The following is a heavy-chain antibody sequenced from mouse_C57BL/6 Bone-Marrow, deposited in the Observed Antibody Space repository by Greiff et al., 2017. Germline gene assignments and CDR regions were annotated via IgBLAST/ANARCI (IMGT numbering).Heavy chain of an antibody. CDR2: INYDGSST. Sequence: EVKLMESEGGLVQPGSSMKLSCTASGFTFSDYYMAWVRQVPEKGLEWVANINYDGSSTYYLDSLKSRFIISRDNAKNILYLQMSSLKSEDTATYYCARDNTTVVGGGYFDVWGTGTTVTVSS. CDR1: GFTFSDYY. D-gene: IGHD1-1*01. CDR3: ARDNTTVVGGGYFDV. J-gene: IGHJ1*03. V-gene: IGHV5-16*01.